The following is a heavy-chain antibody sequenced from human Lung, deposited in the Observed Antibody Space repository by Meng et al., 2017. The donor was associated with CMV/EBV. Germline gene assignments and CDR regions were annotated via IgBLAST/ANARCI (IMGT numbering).Heavy chain of an antibody. Sequence: ASXXVSXKVSGYRLSELSMHWVRQAPGKGLEWMGGFDLEDGKTIYAQKFQGRVTMTEDTSTDTAYMDLSSLRSEDTAVYYCAIFGLVGGLDAFDVLGQGAMVTVSS. D-gene: IGHD3/OR15-3a*01. CDR3: AIFGLVGGLDAFDV. CDR1: GYRLSELS. CDR2: FDLEDGKT. V-gene: IGHV1-24*01. J-gene: IGHJ3*01.